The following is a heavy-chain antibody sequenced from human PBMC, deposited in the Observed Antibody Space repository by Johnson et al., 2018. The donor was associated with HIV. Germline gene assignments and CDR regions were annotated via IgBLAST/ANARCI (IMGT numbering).Heavy chain of an antibody. Sequence: VQLVESGGGLAKPAWSPRLSCVASQFTFTSYYMNCVRQAPGNGLELVGQVNPNGGSTYLVDSGKDRFNISRDNANNTLYLQMNSLRAEDTAVYYCVGGWDAFDIWGQGTMVTVSS. CDR3: VGGWDAFDI. CDR1: QFTFTSYY. J-gene: IGHJ3*02. V-gene: IGHV3-25*03. CDR2: VNPNGGST. D-gene: IGHD3-16*01.